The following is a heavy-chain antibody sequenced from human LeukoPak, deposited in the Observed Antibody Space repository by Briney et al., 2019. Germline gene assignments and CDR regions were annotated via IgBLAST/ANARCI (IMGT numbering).Heavy chain of an antibody. J-gene: IGHJ6*03. D-gene: IGHD3-10*01. CDR3: ASGSGSYRTPYYYMDV. Sequence: PGGSLRLSCTASGFAFSKSWMHWVRQAPGKGLEWVSVIYSGGSTYYADSVKGRFTISRDNSKNTLYLQMNSLRAEDTAVYYCASGSGSYRTPYYYMDVWGTGTTVTVSS. V-gene: IGHV3-53*01. CDR1: GFAFSKSW. CDR2: IYSGGST.